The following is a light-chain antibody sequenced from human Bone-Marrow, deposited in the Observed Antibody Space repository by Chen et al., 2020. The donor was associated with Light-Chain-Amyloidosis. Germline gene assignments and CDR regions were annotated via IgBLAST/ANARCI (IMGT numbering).Light chain of an antibody. CDR2: DVI. CDR3: SSSATSNPWV. V-gene: IGLV2-14*03. CDR1: SSDV. J-gene: IGLJ3*02. Sequence: QSALTQPASVSGSPGQSITVSCTGASSDVSWYQQHPGKAPKLVIYDVITRPSGGSSRFSGSKSGNTASLAISGLRAEDEADYFCSSSATSNPWVFGGGTKLTVL.